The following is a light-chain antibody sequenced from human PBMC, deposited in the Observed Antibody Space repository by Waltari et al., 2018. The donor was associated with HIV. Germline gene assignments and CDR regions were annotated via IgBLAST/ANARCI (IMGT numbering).Light chain of an antibody. CDR1: QSISVW. V-gene: IGKV1-5*03. Sequence: DIHMTQSPSTLSASVGDRVTITCRASQSISVWLAWYQQKPGKAPKLLIYKASNLESGVPSRFSGSGSGTEFTLTINSLQPDDFATYYCQQYNSYLLTFGGGTKVEFK. CDR2: KAS. CDR3: QQYNSYLLT. J-gene: IGKJ4*01.